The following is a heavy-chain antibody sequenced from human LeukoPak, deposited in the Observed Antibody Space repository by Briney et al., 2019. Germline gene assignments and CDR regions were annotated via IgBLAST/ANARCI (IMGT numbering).Heavy chain of an antibody. D-gene: IGHD2-15*01. V-gene: IGHV3-7*01. CDR1: GFTFSSYW. CDR2: INQDGGEK. Sequence: GGSLRLSCAASGFTFSSYWMSWVRQAPGKGLEWVANINQDGGEKYYVDSVKGRFTISRDNAKNSLYLQMNSLSAEDTAVYYCASIVVVIGTRSFDYWGQGGLVSVSS. J-gene: IGHJ4*02. CDR3: ASIVVVIGTRSFDY.